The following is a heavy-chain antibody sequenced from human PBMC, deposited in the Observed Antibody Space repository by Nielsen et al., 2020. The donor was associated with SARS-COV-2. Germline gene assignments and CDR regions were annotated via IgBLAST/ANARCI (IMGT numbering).Heavy chain of an antibody. CDR1: GYTFTGYY. CDR2: INPNSGGT. D-gene: IGHD3-9*01. Sequence: ASVKVSCKASGYTFTGYYMHWVRQAPGQGLEWMGRINPNSGGTNYAQKFQGRVTMTRDTSISTAYMELSSLRSEDTAVYYCARVGDYDILINWGQGTLVTVSS. CDR3: ARVGDYDILIN. V-gene: IGHV1-2*06. J-gene: IGHJ4*02.